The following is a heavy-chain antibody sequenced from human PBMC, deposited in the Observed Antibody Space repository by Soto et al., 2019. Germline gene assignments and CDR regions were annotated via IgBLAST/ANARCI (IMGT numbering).Heavy chain of an antibody. CDR2: ISGSGGST. J-gene: IGHJ4*02. V-gene: IGHV3-23*01. CDR3: AKFRRWDQWLVLSPSFDY. D-gene: IGHD6-19*01. Sequence: GGSLRLSCAASGFTFSSYAMSWVRQAPGKGLEWVSAISGSGGSTYYADSVKGRFTISRDNSKNTLYLQMNSLRAEDTAVYYCAKFRRWDQWLVLSPSFDYWGQGTLVTVSS. CDR1: GFTFSSYA.